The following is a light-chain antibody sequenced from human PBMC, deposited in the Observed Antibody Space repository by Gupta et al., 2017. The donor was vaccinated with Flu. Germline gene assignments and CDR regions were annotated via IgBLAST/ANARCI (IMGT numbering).Light chain of an antibody. Sequence: VSISFSGSSSNIGSDCVNWYQHVSGTAPKHLIYDDSERPSGVPDRFSGSKSGTLASLVISGLLSEDEADYYCASWYDRQNGQYVFGSGTKVSVL. CDR3: ASWYDRQNGQYV. V-gene: IGLV1-44*01. CDR2: DDS. J-gene: IGLJ1*01. CDR1: SSNIGSDC.